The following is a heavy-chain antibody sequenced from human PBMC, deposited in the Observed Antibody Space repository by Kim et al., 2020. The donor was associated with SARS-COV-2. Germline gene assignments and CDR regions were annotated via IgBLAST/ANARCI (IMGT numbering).Heavy chain of an antibody. D-gene: IGHD6-19*01. J-gene: IGHJ5*02. Sequence: SETLSLTCTVSGGSISSSSYYWGWIRQPPGKGLEWIGSIYYSGSTYYNPSLKSRVTISVDTSKNQFSLKLSSVTAADTAVYYCARHGWIGSGWFKGKSKWFDPWGQGTLVTVSS. CDR2: IYYSGST. CDR3: ARHGWIGSGWFKGKSKWFDP. V-gene: IGHV4-39*01. CDR1: GGSISSSSYY.